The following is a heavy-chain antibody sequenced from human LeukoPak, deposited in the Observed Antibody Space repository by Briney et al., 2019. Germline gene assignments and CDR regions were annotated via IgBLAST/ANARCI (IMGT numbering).Heavy chain of an antibody. Sequence: PGGSLRLSCAASGFTLSSYDMHWVRQAPGKGLEWVAVISYDGSNKYYADSVKGRFTISRDNSKNTVSLQMNSLRAGDTALYYCARDLDWGAFDAWGQGTLVTVSS. CDR3: ARDLDWGAFDA. J-gene: IGHJ5*02. CDR1: GFTLSSYD. CDR2: ISYDGSNK. D-gene: IGHD3-9*01. V-gene: IGHV3-30*03.